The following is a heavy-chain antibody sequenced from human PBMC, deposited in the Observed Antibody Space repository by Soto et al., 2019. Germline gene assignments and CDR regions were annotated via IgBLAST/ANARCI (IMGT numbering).Heavy chain of an antibody. J-gene: IGHJ4*02. CDR3: TRDDSEWPKKQKGY. Sequence: GGSLRLSCAASGFTFSDYYMHWVRQTPGKGLVWVSYISGDGRSTTYADSVKGRFTISRDNAKNTLYLQMNSLRVDDTAVYYCTRDDSEWPKKQKGYWGQGTLVTVSS. CDR1: GFTFSDYY. V-gene: IGHV3-74*03. CDR2: ISGDGRST. D-gene: IGHD3-3*01.